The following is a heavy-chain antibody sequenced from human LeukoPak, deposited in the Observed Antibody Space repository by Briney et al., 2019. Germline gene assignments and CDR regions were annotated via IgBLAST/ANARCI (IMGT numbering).Heavy chain of an antibody. Sequence: QPGGSLRLSCTASGFACSDHEMNWVRQAPGKGLEWISCMSASGSPIDYADSVKGRFTVSRDSAKNSLYLQMNSLRAEDTAIYYCARGGYCSGGLCYWFNAFDIWGQGTMITVSS. J-gene: IGHJ3*02. CDR1: GFACSDHE. D-gene: IGHD2-15*01. CDR3: ARGGYCSGGLCYWFNAFDI. CDR2: MSASGSPI. V-gene: IGHV3-48*03.